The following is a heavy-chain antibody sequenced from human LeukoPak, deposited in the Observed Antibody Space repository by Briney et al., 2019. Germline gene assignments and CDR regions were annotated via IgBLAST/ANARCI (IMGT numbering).Heavy chain of an antibody. CDR3: ARGATVTTTPFDY. Sequence: SETLSLTCAVYGGSFSGYYWSWIRQPPGKGLEWIGEINHSGSTNYNPSLKSRVTISVDTSKNQFSLKLSSVTAADTAVYYCARGATVTTTPFDYWGQGTLVTVSS. J-gene: IGHJ4*02. CDR2: INHSGST. CDR1: GGSFSGYY. V-gene: IGHV4-34*01. D-gene: IGHD4-17*01.